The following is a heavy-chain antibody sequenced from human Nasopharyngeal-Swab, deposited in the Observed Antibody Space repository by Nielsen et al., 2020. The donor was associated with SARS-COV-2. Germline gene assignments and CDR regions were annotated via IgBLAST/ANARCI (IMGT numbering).Heavy chain of an antibody. D-gene: IGHD6-25*01. V-gene: IGHV3-33*01. J-gene: IGHJ4*02. CDR3: ARDPPFSGWTLES. CDR2: IWYDGSEK. Sequence: GESLKISCAASGFSFRDSAMHWVRQAPGKGLEWVAFIWYDGSEKYHVDSVKGRFTISRDNSKNTLYLQMNSLRAEDTAVYYCARDPPFSGWTLESWGQGTLVTVSS. CDR1: GFSFRDSA.